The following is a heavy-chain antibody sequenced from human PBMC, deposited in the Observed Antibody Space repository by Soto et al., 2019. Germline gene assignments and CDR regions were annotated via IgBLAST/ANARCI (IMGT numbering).Heavy chain of an antibody. J-gene: IGHJ4*02. CDR2: IWYDGRNK. CDR3: ARDLNY. V-gene: IGHV3-33*01. Sequence: QVQLVESGGGVVQPGRSLRLSCAASGFTFSRYGMHWVRQAPGKGLEWVAVIWYDGRNKYYADSVKGRFTISRDNSKNTLYLQMNSLRAEDTAVYYCARDLNYWGQGTLVTVSS. CDR1: GFTFSRYG.